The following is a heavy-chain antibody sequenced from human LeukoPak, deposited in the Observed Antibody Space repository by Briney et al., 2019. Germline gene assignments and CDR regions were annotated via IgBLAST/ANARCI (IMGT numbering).Heavy chain of an antibody. CDR2: ISSSSSYI. CDR3: ARDLEVSGYDFIIFDY. Sequence: GGSLRLSCAASGFPFSSYAMNWVRQAPGEGLEWVSSISSSSSYIYYADSVKGRFTISRDNAKNSLYLQMNSLRAEDTAVYYCARDLEVSGYDFIIFDYWGQGTLVTVSS. D-gene: IGHD5-12*01. CDR1: GFPFSSYA. J-gene: IGHJ4*02. V-gene: IGHV3-21*01.